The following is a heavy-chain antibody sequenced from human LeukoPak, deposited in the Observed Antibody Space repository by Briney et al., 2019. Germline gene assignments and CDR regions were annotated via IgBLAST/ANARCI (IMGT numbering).Heavy chain of an antibody. CDR2: IYYSGST. J-gene: IGHJ4*02. V-gene: IGHV4-59*01. CDR1: GGSISSYY. Sequence: SETLSLTCTVSGGSISSYYWSWIRQPPGKGLEWIGYIYYSGSTNYNPSLKSRVTISVDTSKNQFPLKLRSVTAADPAVYYCARALRYEKSLDYWGQGPLVPVSS. D-gene: IGHD3-9*01. CDR3: ARALRYEKSLDY.